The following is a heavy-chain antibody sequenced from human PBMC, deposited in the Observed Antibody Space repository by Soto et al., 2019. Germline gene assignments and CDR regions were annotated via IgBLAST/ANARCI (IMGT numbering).Heavy chain of an antibody. CDR2: ISGSGVRT. CDR3: AKDHAREQFVRGENWFDS. D-gene: IGHD6-6*01. CDR1: GFTLTSYA. J-gene: IGHJ5*01. V-gene: IGHV3-23*01. Sequence: EMQLLESGGGLVQPGASLRLSCTASGFTLTSYAMSWARQAPGKGLEWVSTISGSGVRTYYADSVKGRFTISRDNSKNTLDLQMNSLRAEDTAIYYCAKDHAREQFVRGENWFDSWGQGTLVTVSS.